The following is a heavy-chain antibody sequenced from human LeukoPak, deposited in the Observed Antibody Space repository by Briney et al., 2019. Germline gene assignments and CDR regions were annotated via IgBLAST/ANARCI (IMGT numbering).Heavy chain of an antibody. CDR1: GGSISSYY. J-gene: IGHJ6*03. Sequence: SETLSLTCTVSGGSISSYYWSWIRQPPGKGLEWIGYIYYSGSTYYNPSLKSQVTISVDTSKNQFSLKLSSVTAADTAVYYCAREYDYYMDVWGKGTTVTVSS. CDR2: IYYSGST. V-gene: IGHV4-59*12. CDR3: AREYDYYMDV.